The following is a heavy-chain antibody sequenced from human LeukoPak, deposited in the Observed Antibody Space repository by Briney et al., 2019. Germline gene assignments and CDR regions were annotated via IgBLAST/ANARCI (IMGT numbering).Heavy chain of an antibody. CDR3: ARGEELLAPDYYYYYMDV. CDR1: GGTFSSYA. J-gene: IGHJ6*03. CDR2: IIPIFGTA. Sequence: ASVKVSCKASGGTFSSYAISWVRQAPGQGLEWMGGIIPIFGTANYAQKFQGRVTITTDESTSTAYMELSSLRSEDTAVYYCARGEELLAPDYYYYYMDVWGKGTTVTVPS. V-gene: IGHV1-69*05. D-gene: IGHD1-26*01.